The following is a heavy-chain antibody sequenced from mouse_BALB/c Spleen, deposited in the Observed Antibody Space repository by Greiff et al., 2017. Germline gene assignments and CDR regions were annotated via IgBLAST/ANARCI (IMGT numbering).Heavy chain of an antibody. D-gene: IGHD2-4*01. V-gene: IGHV5-4*02. CDR1: GFTFSDYY. CDR3: ARGIYYDYDEVFAY. J-gene: IGHJ3*01. CDR2: ISDGGSYT. Sequence: EVQRVESGGGLVKPGGSLKLSCAASGFTFSDYYMYWVRQTPEKRLEWVATISDGGSYTYYPDSVKGRFTISRDNAKNNLYLQMSSLKSEDTAMYYCARGIYYDYDEVFAYWGQGTLVTVSA.